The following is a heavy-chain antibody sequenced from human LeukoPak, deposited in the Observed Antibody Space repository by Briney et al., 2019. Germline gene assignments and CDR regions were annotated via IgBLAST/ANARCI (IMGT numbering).Heavy chain of an antibody. V-gene: IGHV1-2*02. Sequence: SVKVSCKASGSTFTGYYIHWVRQAPGQGLEWMGWINPNSGGTNYAQKFQGRVTLTRDTSISTAYMELSRLRSDDTAVYYCARDQVDTTVDLDYWGQGTLVTVSS. CDR3: ARDQVDTTVDLDY. CDR1: GSTFTGYY. CDR2: INPNSGGT. D-gene: IGHD5-18*01. J-gene: IGHJ4*02.